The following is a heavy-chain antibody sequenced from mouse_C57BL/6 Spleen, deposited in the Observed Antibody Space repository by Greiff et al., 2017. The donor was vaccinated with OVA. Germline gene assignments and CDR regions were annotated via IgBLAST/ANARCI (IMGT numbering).Heavy chain of an antibody. CDR2: ISSGGSYT. D-gene: IGHD3-2*02. Sequence: EVKLMESGGDLVKPGGSLKLSCAASGFTFSSYGMSWVRQTPDKRLEWVATISSGGSYTYYPDSVKGRLTISRDNAKNTLYLQMSSLKSEDTAMYYCARQDSSGYTWFAYWGQGTLVTVSA. CDR1: GFTFSSYG. CDR3: ARQDSSGYTWFAY. V-gene: IGHV5-6*01. J-gene: IGHJ3*01.